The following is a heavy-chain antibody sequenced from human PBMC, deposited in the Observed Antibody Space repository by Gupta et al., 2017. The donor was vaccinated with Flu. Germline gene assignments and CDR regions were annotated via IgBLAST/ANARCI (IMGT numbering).Heavy chain of an antibody. CDR1: GFTFSSYS. V-gene: IGHV3-21*01. CDR2: ISSSSSYI. D-gene: IGHD1-26*01. Sequence: EVQLVESGGGLVKPGGSLRLSCAASGFTFSSYSMNWVRQAPGKGLEWVSSISSSSSYIYYADSVKGRFTISRDNAKNSLYLQMNSLRAEDTAVYYCAREDEGAPFGYWGQGTLVTVSS. J-gene: IGHJ4*02. CDR3: AREDEGAPFGY.